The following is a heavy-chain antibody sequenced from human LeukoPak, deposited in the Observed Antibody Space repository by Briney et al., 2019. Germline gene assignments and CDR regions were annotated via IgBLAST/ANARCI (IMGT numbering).Heavy chain of an antibody. D-gene: IGHD6-19*01. CDR1: GFTFDDYA. CDR2: ISWNSGSI. V-gene: IGHV3-9*01. Sequence: PGRSLRLSCAASGFTFDDYAMHWVRQAPGKGLEWVSGISWNSGSIGYADSVKGRFTISRDNAKNSLYLQMNSLRAEDTALYYCAKSSGWGRYYYGMDVWGQGTTVTVSS. J-gene: IGHJ6*02. CDR3: AKSSGWGRYYYGMDV.